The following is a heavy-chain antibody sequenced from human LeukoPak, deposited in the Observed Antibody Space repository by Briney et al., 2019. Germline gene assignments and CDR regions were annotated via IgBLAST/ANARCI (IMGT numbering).Heavy chain of an antibody. CDR2: IYHSGST. CDR3: ARDQSANSSGQLYNWFDP. CDR1: GYSISSGYY. V-gene: IGHV4-38-2*02. D-gene: IGHD6-19*01. J-gene: IGHJ5*02. Sequence: SETLSLTCTVSGYSISSGYYWGWIRQPPGKGLEWIGSIYHSGSTYYNPSLKSRVTISVDTSKNQFSLKLSSVTAADTAVYYCARDQSANSSGQLYNWFDPWGQGTLVTVSS.